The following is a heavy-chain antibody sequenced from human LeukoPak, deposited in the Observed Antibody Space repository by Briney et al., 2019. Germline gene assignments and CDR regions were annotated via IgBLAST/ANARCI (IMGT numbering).Heavy chain of an antibody. CDR1: GFTFSSYW. J-gene: IGHJ4*02. V-gene: IGHV3-7*01. CDR2: IKQDGSEK. D-gene: IGHD6-25*01. CDR3: ASSAARAIES. Sequence: GGSLRLSCAASGFTFSSYWMSWVRQAPGKGLECVANIKQDGSEKYYVDSVRGRFTLSRDNAKNSLYLQMNSLRVEDTAVYYCASSAARAIESWGQGTLVTVSS.